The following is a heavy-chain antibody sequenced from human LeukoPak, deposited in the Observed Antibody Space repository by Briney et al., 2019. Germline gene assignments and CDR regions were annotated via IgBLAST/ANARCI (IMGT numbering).Heavy chain of an antibody. V-gene: IGHV4-59*08. CDR3: ARSLKLDAFDI. CDR1: GGSISSYY. D-gene: IGHD4-23*01. J-gene: IGHJ3*02. CDR2: IYYSGST. Sequence: SETLSLTCTVSGGSISSYYWRWIRQPPGKGLEWIGYIYYSGSTNYNPSLKSRVTISVDTSKNQFSLKLSSVTAADTAVYYCARSLKLDAFDIWGQGTMVTVSS.